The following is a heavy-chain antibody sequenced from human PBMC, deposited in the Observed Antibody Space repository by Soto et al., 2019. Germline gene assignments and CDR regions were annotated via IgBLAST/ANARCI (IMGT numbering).Heavy chain of an antibody. CDR1: GGSFSGYY. D-gene: IGHD3-10*01. CDR3: ARGATVSITMVRGVRGTWFDP. Sequence: SETLSLTCAVYGGSFSGYYWSWIRQPPGKGLEWIGEINHSGSTNYNPSLKSRVTISVDTSKNQFSLKLSSVTAADTAVYYCARGATVSITMVRGVRGTWFDPWGQGTLVTVSS. V-gene: IGHV4-34*01. J-gene: IGHJ5*02. CDR2: INHSGST.